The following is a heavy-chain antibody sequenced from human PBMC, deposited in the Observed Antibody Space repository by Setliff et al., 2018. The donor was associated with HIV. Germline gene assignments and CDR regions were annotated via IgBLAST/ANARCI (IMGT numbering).Heavy chain of an antibody. CDR2: MHGSGNT. V-gene: IGHV4-38-2*02. Sequence: PSETLSLTCSVSGYSISRNYYWGWIRQSPGKGLEWIASMHGSGNTHYNPSLQSRITTSMDTSKNQFSLKVNSVTAADTAIYYCARGGPAVAYAVDVWGQGTTVTVSS. J-gene: IGHJ6*02. CDR1: GYSISRNYY. D-gene: IGHD5-12*01. CDR3: ARGGPAVAYAVDV.